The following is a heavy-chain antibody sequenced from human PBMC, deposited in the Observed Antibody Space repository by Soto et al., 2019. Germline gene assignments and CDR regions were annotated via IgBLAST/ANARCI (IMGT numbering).Heavy chain of an antibody. CDR1: GFTVSNNY. CDR3: ARVVTIFGYYFDY. D-gene: IGHD3-3*01. Sequence: GGSLRLSCAASGFTVSNNYMSWVRQAPGKGLEWVSVIHSDGSTYYADSVKGRFTISGHNSKNTLYFQMNSLRAEDTALYYCARVVTIFGYYFDYWGQGTLVTVSS. J-gene: IGHJ4*02. V-gene: IGHV3-53*04. CDR2: IHSDGST.